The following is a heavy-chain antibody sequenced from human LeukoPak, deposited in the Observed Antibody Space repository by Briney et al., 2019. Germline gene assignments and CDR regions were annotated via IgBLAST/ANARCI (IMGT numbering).Heavy chain of an antibody. V-gene: IGHV4-34*01. CDR1: GGSFSGY. J-gene: IGHJ1*01. D-gene: IGHD6-19*01. Sequence: PSETLFLTCAVYGGSFSGYWSWIRQPPGKGLEWIGEINQTGSTNYNPSLKSRVTISVDTSKNQFSLKLTSVTAADTAVYYCARRSHYSGRYVWGQGTLVTVSS. CDR3: ARRSHYSGRYV. CDR2: INQTGST.